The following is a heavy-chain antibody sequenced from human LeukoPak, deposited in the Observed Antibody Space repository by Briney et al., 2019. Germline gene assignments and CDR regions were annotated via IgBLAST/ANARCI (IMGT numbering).Heavy chain of an antibody. D-gene: IGHD6-13*01. CDR3: ARGDVAAAGIDY. CDR1: GGSISSSSYY. V-gene: IGHV4-39*07. Sequence: SETLSLTCTVSGGSISSSSYYWGWIRQPPGKGLEWIGSIYYSGSTYYNPSLKSRVTISVDTSKNQFSLKLSSMTAADTAVYYCARGDVAAAGIDYWGQGTLVTVSS. J-gene: IGHJ4*02. CDR2: IYYSGST.